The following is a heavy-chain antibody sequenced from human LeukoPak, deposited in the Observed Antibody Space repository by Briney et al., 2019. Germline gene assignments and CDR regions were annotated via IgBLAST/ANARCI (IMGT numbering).Heavy chain of an antibody. CDR3: ARRRELPRDFDY. CDR1: DDSITMYY. V-gene: IGHV4-59*12. J-gene: IGHJ4*02. CDR2: VDHTGST. Sequence: SETLSLTCSVSDDSITMYYWTWIRQPPGKGLEWIGYVDHTGSTNFNPSLNGRVSISRDTSKNQFPLKLSSVTAADTAVYYCARRRELPRDFDYWGQGTLVTVSS. D-gene: IGHD1-26*01.